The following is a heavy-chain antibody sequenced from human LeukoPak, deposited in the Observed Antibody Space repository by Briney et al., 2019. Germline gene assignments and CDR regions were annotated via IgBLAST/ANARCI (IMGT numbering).Heavy chain of an antibody. CDR3: ARETGQW. D-gene: IGHD6-19*01. V-gene: IGHV1-2*02. CDR1: GYTFTGYY. CDR2: INPNSGGT. J-gene: IGHJ4*02. Sequence: ASVKVSCKASGYTFTGYYMHWVRQAPGQGLEWMGWINPNSGGTNYAQKFQGRVTMTRNTSTSTVYMELSSLRSEDTAVYYCARETGQWWGQGTLVTVSS.